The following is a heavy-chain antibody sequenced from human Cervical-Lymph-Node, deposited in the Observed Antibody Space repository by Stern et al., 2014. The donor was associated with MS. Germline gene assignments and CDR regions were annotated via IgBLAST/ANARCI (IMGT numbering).Heavy chain of an antibody. CDR2: ISYGGMDT. CDR1: GFTFTDEY. Sequence: QDQLVQSGGGVVKPGGSLRLSCVVSGFTFTDEYMGWIRQAPGKGPEWISYISYGGMDTNYAYSVRGRFTISRDNAKNSLYLHMNSLRDEDTATYYCVTDIRQVREVGCWGQGALVTVSS. CDR3: VTDIRQVREVGC. V-gene: IGHV3-11*06. D-gene: IGHD1-26*01. J-gene: IGHJ4*02.